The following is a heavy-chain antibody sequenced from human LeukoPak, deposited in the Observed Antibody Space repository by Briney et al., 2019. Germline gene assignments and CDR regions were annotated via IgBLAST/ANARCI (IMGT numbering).Heavy chain of an antibody. CDR2: ISAYNGNT. Sequence: ASVKVSCKASGGTFSSYAISWVRQAPGQGLEWMGWISAYNGNTNYAQKLQGRVTMTTDTSTSTAYMELRSLRSDDTAVYYCARDSSSLTDYWGQGTLVTVSS. D-gene: IGHD6-13*01. CDR3: ARDSSSLTDY. V-gene: IGHV1-18*01. CDR1: GGTFSSYA. J-gene: IGHJ4*02.